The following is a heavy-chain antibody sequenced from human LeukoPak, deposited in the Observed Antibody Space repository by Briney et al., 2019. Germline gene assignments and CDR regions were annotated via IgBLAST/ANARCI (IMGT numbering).Heavy chain of an antibody. CDR2: IGTAGDT. CDR1: GFTFSSYD. D-gene: IGHD3-3*01. V-gene: IGHV3-13*01. CDR3: ARGSGDFWSGYYSFDY. J-gene: IGHJ4*02. Sequence: GGSLRLSCAASGFTFSSYDMHWVRQATGKGLEWVSAIGTAGDTYYPGSVKGRFTISRENAKNSLYLQMNSLGAGDTAVYYCARGSGDFWSGYYSFDYWGQGTLVTVSS.